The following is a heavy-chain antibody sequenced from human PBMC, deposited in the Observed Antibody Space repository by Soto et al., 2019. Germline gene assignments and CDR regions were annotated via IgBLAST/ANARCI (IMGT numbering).Heavy chain of an antibody. CDR3: ARRSNSQYAMDV. CDR2: IYPGDSDT. Sequence: PGESLKISCNGSGYSFTNNWIGWGRQMPGKGLEWMGIIYPGDSDTRYSPSFQGQVTISADKSISTAYLQWSSLKASDTAMYYCARRSNSQYAMDVWGQGTTVTVSS. D-gene: IGHD4-4*01. V-gene: IGHV5-51*01. J-gene: IGHJ6*02. CDR1: GYSFTNNW.